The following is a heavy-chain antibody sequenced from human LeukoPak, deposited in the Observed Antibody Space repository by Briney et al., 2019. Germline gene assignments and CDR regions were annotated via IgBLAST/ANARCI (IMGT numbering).Heavy chain of an antibody. Sequence: QSGGSLRLSCAASGFTFSSYSMNWVRQAPGKGLEWVSYISSSSSTIYYADSVKGRFTISRDNAKNSLYLQMNSLRAEDTAVYYCARDLRYYYDSSGYYWGQGTLVTVSS. CDR1: GFTFSSYS. CDR2: ISSSSSTI. J-gene: IGHJ4*02. CDR3: ARDLRYYYDSSGYY. D-gene: IGHD3-22*01. V-gene: IGHV3-48*04.